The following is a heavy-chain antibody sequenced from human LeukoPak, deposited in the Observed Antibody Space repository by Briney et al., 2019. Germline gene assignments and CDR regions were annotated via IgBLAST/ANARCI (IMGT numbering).Heavy chain of an antibody. D-gene: IGHD3-10*01. CDR2: ISRSGATI. J-gene: IGHJ4*02. Sequence: PGGSLRLSCAASGFTFANNAMSWVRPAPGKGLEWVSAISRSGATIYYADSVRGRFTVSRDNYKNTLYLKMSSLGAEDTEQYYCAECAWFGDGPGGDYWGQGTLVTVSS. CDR1: GFTFANNA. V-gene: IGHV3-23*01. CDR3: AECAWFGDGPGGDY.